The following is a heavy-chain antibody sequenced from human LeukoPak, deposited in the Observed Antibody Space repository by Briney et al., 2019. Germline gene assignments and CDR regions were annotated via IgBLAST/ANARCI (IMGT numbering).Heavy chain of an antibody. CDR1: GYTFTSYA. J-gene: IGHJ5*02. CDR2: INTNTGNP. V-gene: IGHV7-4-1*02. CDR3: ARSYRIAARPVSWFDP. Sequence: ASVKVSCKASGYTFTSYAMNWVRQAPGQGLEWMGWINTNTGNPTYAQGFTGRFVFSLDTSVSTAYLQISSLRAEDTAVYYCARSYRIAARPVSWFDPWAREPWSPSPQ. D-gene: IGHD6-6*01.